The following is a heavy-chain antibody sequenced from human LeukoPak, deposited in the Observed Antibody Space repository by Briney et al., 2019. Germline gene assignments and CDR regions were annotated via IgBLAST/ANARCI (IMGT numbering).Heavy chain of an antibody. V-gene: IGHV3-23*01. CDR3: ARDDWTS. Sequence: GGSLRLSCAASGFTFKTHAMSWVRQAPGKGLEWVSRIDDSGVIRSYADSVKGRFTISRDNSNSTLLLYLNSLRAEDTAVYYCARDDWTSWGQGTLVTVSS. CDR1: GFTFKTHA. CDR2: IDDSGVIR. J-gene: IGHJ4*02. D-gene: IGHD2-21*01.